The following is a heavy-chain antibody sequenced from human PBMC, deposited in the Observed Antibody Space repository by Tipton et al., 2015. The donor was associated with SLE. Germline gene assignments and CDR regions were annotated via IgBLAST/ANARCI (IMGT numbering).Heavy chain of an antibody. J-gene: IGHJ3*02. CDR2: IYYSGST. Sequence: TLSLTCTVSGGSISSYYWSWNRQPPGKGLEWIGYIYYSGSTNYNPSLKSRVTISVDTSKNQFSLKLSSVTAADTAVYYCARERDYSGSRDAFDIWGQGTMVTVSS. CDR1: GGSISSYY. D-gene: IGHD1-26*01. V-gene: IGHV4-59*01. CDR3: ARERDYSGSRDAFDI.